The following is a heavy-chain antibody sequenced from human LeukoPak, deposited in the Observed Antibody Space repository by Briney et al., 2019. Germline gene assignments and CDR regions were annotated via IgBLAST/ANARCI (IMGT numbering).Heavy chain of an antibody. CDR2: INPNSGGT. D-gene: IGHD6-13*01. J-gene: IGHJ4*02. Sequence: ASVKVSCKASGYTFTGYYMHWVRQAPGQGLEWMGWINPNSGGTNYAQKFQGRVTMTRDTSISTAYMELSRLRSDDTPVYYCATGSSSWYGNFDYWGQGTLVTVSS. CDR3: ATGSSSWYGNFDY. CDR1: GYTFTGYY. V-gene: IGHV1-2*02.